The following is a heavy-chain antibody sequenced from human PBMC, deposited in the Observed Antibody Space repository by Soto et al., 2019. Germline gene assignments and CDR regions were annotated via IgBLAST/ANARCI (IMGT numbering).Heavy chain of an antibody. CDR1: GGSISSGDYY. CDR3: ARVRVDYYDSSGYYLFDY. V-gene: IGHV4-30-4*01. CDR2: IYYSGST. Sequence: SETLSLTCTVSGGSISSGDYYWSWIRQPPGKGLEWIGYIYYSGSTYYNPSLKSRVTISVDTSKNQFSLKLSSVTAADTAVYYCARVRVDYYDSSGYYLFDYWGQGTPVTVSS. D-gene: IGHD3-22*01. J-gene: IGHJ4*02.